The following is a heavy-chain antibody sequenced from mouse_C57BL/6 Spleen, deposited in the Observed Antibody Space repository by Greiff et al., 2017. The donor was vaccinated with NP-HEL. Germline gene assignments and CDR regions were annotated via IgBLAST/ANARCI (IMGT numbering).Heavy chain of an antibody. Sequence: QVQLQQPGAELVKPGASVKLSCKASGYNFTSYWMHWVRQRPGQGLEWIGMIHPNSGSTNYNEKFKSKATLTVDKSSSTAYIQLSSLTSEDSAVYYCARDGLTDPYWGQGTTLTVSS. CDR2: IHPNSGST. V-gene: IGHV1-64*01. J-gene: IGHJ2*01. D-gene: IGHD1-1*01. CDR1: GYNFTSYW. CDR3: ARDGLTDPY.